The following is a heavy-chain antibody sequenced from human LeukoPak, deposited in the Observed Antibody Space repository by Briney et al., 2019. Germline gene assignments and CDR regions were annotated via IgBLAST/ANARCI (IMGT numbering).Heavy chain of an antibody. V-gene: IGHV3-23*01. D-gene: IGHD3-3*02. Sequence: PGGSLRLSCAASGFTFSTYAMSWVRQAPGKGLEWVSAITGSGGSTYYADSVKGRFTISRDNSKNTLYLQMNSLRAEDTAVYYWTSSPGSSELAYYYYMDVWGKGTTVTVSS. CDR2: ITGSGGST. CDR3: TSSPGSSELAYYYYMDV. J-gene: IGHJ6*03. CDR1: GFTFSTYA.